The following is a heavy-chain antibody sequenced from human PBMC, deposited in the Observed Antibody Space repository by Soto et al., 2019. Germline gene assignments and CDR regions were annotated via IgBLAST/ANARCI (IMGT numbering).Heavy chain of an antibody. CDR1: GGSVTNSSYY. CDR3: ARDKEPKAHYYDIVGDLGFDP. CDR2: VYYRGRS. Sequence: SETLSLTCTVSGGSVTNSSYYWGWIRQSPGKGLEWIGSVYYRGRSYSKSSVKSRVTISVDTSKNQFSLELSSVTAADTAVYYCARDKEPKAHYYDIVGDLGFDPWGQGTLVTVSS. J-gene: IGHJ5*02. D-gene: IGHD3-9*01. V-gene: IGHV4-39*07.